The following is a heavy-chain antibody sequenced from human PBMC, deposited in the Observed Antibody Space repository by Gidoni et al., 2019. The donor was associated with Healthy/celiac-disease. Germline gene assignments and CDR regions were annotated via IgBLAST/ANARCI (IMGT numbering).Heavy chain of an antibody. Sequence: QVQLQESGPGLVKPSETLSLTCTVSGYSISSGYYWGWIRQPPGKGLEWIGSIYRSGSTYYNPSLKSRVTISVDTSKNQFSLKLSSVTAADTAVYYCATMGGVRGRKAPGDYWGQGTLVTVSS. CDR2: IYRSGST. CDR1: GYSISSGYY. CDR3: ATMGGVRGRKAPGDY. J-gene: IGHJ4*02. D-gene: IGHD3-10*01. V-gene: IGHV4-38-2*02.